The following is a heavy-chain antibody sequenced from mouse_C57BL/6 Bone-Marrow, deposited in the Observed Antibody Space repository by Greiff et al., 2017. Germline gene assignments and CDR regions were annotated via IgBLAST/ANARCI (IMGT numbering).Heavy chain of an antibody. Sequence: VQLKESGAELVRPGASVKLSCTASGFNIKDDYMHWVKQRPEQGLEWIGWIDPENGDTEYASKFQGKATITADTSSNTAYLQLSSRTSEDTAVYYCTPCDSHDYWGQGTTLTGSS. D-gene: IGHD6-1*01. V-gene: IGHV14-4*01. CDR3: TPCDSHDY. CDR2: IDPENGDT. CDR1: GFNIKDDY. J-gene: IGHJ2*01.